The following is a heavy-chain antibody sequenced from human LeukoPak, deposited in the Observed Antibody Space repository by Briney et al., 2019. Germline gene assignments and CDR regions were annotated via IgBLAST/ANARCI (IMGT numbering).Heavy chain of an antibody. CDR2: ISSSSSYI. D-gene: IGHD4-17*01. J-gene: IGHJ1*01. CDR1: GFTFSSYS. CDR3: ARAATVTTLLGYFQH. Sequence: GGSLRLSCAASGFTFSSYSMNWVRQAPGKGLEWVSSISSSSSYIYYADSVKGRFTISRHNAKNSLYLQMNSLRAEDTAVYYCARAATVTTLLGYFQHWGQGTLVTVSS. V-gene: IGHV3-21*01.